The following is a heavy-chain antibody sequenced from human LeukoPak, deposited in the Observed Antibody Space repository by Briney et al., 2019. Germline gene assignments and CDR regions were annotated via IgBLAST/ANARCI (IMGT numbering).Heavy chain of an antibody. D-gene: IGHD3-10*01. CDR3: AKEESGPRVDY. Sequence: GGSLRPSCAASGFTFRTYAMSWVRQAPGKGLEWVSAISGSGGNTYYADSVKGRFTISRDNSKNTLYLQMNSLRAEDTAVYYCAKEESGPRVDYWGQGTLVTVSS. V-gene: IGHV3-23*01. CDR1: GFTFRTYA. J-gene: IGHJ4*02. CDR2: ISGSGGNT.